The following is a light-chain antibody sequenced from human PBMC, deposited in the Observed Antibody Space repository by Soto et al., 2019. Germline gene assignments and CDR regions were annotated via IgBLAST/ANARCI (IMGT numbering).Light chain of an antibody. Sequence: EIVMTQSPATLSVSPGERATLSCRASQSVSSNLAWYQQKPGQAPRLLIYGASTRATGFPARFSGSGSGTEFTLTISSLQSEDFAVYYCQQYGSSLKLTFGGGTKVEIK. V-gene: IGKV3-15*01. CDR2: GAS. CDR3: QQYGSSLKLT. J-gene: IGKJ4*01. CDR1: QSVSSN.